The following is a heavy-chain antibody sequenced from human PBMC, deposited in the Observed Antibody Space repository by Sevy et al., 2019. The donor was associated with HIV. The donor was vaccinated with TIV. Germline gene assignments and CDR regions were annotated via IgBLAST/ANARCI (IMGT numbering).Heavy chain of an antibody. J-gene: IGHJ6*02. CDR2: ISDSGTTI. V-gene: IGHV3-48*01. CDR1: GFTFSSYS. CDR3: ARGLAALPGYYYGMDV. D-gene: IGHD6-6*01. Sequence: GGSLRLSCAASGFTFSSYSMNGVRQAPWKGLEWVSYISDSGTTIYYADSVKGRFTISRDNAKNSLYLQMNSLRAEDTAVYYCARGLAALPGYYYGMDVWGQGTTVTVSS.